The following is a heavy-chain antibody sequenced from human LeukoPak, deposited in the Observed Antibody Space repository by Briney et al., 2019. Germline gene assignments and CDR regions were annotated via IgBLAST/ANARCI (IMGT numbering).Heavy chain of an antibody. V-gene: IGHV1-18*01. D-gene: IGHD3-3*01. CDR1: GYTFTSYG. CDR3: ARVATIFGAVHSHYYYYYMDV. Sequence: ASVKVSCKASGYTFTSYGISWVRQAPGQGLEWMGWISAYNGNTNYAQKLQGRVTMTTDTSTSTAYMELRSLRSDDTAVYYCARVATIFGAVHSHYYYYYMDVWGKGTTVTVSS. CDR2: ISAYNGNT. J-gene: IGHJ6*03.